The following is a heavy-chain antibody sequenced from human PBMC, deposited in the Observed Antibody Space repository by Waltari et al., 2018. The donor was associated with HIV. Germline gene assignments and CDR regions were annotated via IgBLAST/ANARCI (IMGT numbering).Heavy chain of an antibody. CDR1: SFNFDFYS. CDR3: VTSGYNFVEYGHRLDF. CDR2: ISRTGSAT. V-gene: IGHV3-23*01. J-gene: IGHJ4*02. Sequence: EVRFLESGGGLVRPGGCLRLSCTTSSFNFDFYSMTWVRQAPGRGLEWVASISRTGSATYYADVVKGRFTVSRDNSMDMLSLHISSLSVDDTAVYYCVTSGYNFVEYGHRLDFWGRGVLVTVS. D-gene: IGHD1-1*01.